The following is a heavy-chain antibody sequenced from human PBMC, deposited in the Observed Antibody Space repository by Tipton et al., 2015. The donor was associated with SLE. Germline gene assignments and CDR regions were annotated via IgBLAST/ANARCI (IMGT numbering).Heavy chain of an antibody. CDR2: INHSGST. CDR1: GGSFSGYY. J-gene: IGHJ6*03. D-gene: IGHD3-16*02. CDR3: ARGGFIAYYYYYMDV. V-gene: IGHV4-34*01. Sequence: GLVKPSETLSLTCAVYGGSFSGYYWSWIRQPPGKGLEWIGEINHSGSTNYNPSLKSRVTISVDTSRNQFSLKLSSVTAADTAVYYCARGGFIAYYYYYMDVWGKGTTVTVSS.